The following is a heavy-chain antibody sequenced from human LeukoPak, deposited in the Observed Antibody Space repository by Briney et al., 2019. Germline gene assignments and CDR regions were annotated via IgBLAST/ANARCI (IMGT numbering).Heavy chain of an antibody. J-gene: IGHJ4*02. CDR1: GYTFTGYY. D-gene: IGHD6-19*01. CDR2: ISAYNGST. CDR3: AKGTIAVAGNGFDY. Sequence: ASVKVSCKASGYTFTGYYMHWVRQAPGQGLEWMGWISAYNGSTNYAQKLQGRVTMTTDTSTSTAYMELRSLRSDDTAVYYCAKGTIAVAGNGFDYWGQGTLVTVSS. V-gene: IGHV1-18*04.